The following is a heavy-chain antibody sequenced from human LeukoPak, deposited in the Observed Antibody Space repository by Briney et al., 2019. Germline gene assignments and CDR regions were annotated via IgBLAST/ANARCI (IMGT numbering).Heavy chain of an antibody. J-gene: IGHJ6*02. D-gene: IGHD3-3*02. CDR3: ARDLSITYYYYGMDV. Sequence: GGSLRLSCAASGFTFSSYGMHWVRQAPGKGLEWVAVIWCDGSNKYYADSVKGRFTISRDNSKNTLYLQMNNLRAEDTAVYYCARDLSITYYYYGMDVWGQGTTVTVSS. CDR1: GFTFSSYG. CDR2: IWCDGSNK. V-gene: IGHV3-33*01.